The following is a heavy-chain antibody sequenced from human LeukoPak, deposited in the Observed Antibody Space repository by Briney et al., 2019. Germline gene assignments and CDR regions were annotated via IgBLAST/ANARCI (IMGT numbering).Heavy chain of an antibody. J-gene: IGHJ5*02. D-gene: IGHD6-19*01. Sequence: ASVKVSCKASGYTSTSYDINWVRQATGQGLEWMGWMNPNSGNTGYAQKFQGRVTITRNTSISTAYMELSSLRSEDTAVYYCARGDHIAVAGRDWFDPWGQGTLVTVSS. V-gene: IGHV1-8*03. CDR2: MNPNSGNT. CDR3: ARGDHIAVAGRDWFDP. CDR1: GYTSTSYD.